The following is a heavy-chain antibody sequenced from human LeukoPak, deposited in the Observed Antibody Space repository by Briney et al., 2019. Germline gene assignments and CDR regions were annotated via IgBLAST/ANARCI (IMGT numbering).Heavy chain of an antibody. V-gene: IGHV4-4*07. Sequence: SETLSLTCTVSGGSISSYYWSWIRQPAGKGLEWIGRIYTSGSTNYNPSLKSRVTISVDTSKNQFSLKLSSVTAADTAVYYCARVMGIAAALDAFDIWGQGTMVTVSS. CDR3: ARVMGIAAALDAFDI. D-gene: IGHD6-13*01. J-gene: IGHJ3*02. CDR2: IYTSGST. CDR1: GGSISSYY.